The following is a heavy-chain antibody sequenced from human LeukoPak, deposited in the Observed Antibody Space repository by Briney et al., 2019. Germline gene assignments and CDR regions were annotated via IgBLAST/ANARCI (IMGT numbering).Heavy chain of an antibody. J-gene: IGHJ3*02. Sequence: GGSLKISFKGSGSGFSTYWIAWVRRMPGKGVEWMGIIYPGDSDTRYSPSFEGQVNISDDKSITNASLQWNSLQASDTAMFYCARLSGSYPSDAFDIWGQGTMVTVSS. CDR2: IYPGDSDT. CDR3: ARLSGSYPSDAFDI. V-gene: IGHV5-51*01. D-gene: IGHD1-26*01. CDR1: GSGFSTYW.